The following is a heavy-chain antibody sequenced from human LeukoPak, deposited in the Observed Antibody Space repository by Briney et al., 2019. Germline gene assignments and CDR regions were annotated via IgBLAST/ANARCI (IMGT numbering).Heavy chain of an antibody. J-gene: IGHJ5*02. CDR3: ARGVHDYVLWFDP. CDR1: GYTFTSYD. CDR2: MNPNSGNT. V-gene: IGHV1-8*01. Sequence: GASVKVSCKASGYTFTSYDINWVRQAPGQGLEWMGWMNPNSGNTGYAQKFQGRVTMTRNTSISTAYMELGSLRSEDTAVYYCARGVHDYVLWFDPWGQGTLVTVSS. D-gene: IGHD3-16*01.